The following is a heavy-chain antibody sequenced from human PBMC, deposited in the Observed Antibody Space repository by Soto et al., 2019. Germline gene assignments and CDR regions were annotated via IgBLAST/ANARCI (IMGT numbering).Heavy chain of an antibody. V-gene: IGHV5-10-1*01. CDR1: GYSFTSYW. Sequence: RGESLKISCKGSGYSFTSYWISWVRQMPGKGLEWMGRIDPSDSYTNYSPSFQGHVTISADKSISTAYLQWSSLKASDTAMYYCARFTRGGYSYGLRAYYYYYGMDVWGQGTTVTVSS. CDR3: ARFTRGGYSYGLRAYYYYYGMDV. J-gene: IGHJ6*02. CDR2: IDPSDSYT. D-gene: IGHD5-18*01.